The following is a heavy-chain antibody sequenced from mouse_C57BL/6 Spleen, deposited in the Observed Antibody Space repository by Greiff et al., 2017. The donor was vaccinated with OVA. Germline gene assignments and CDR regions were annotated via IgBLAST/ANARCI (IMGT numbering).Heavy chain of an antibody. Sequence: VQLQQSVAELVRPGASVKLSCTASGFNIKNTYMHWVKQRPEQGLEWIGRIDPANGNTKYAPKFPGKATITADTSSNTAYLQLSSLTSEDTAIYYCARPMIGSSLEVAMDYWGQGTSVTVSS. D-gene: IGHD1-1*01. CDR3: ARPMIGSSLEVAMDY. J-gene: IGHJ4*01. CDR2: IDPANGNT. CDR1: GFNIKNTY. V-gene: IGHV14-3*01.